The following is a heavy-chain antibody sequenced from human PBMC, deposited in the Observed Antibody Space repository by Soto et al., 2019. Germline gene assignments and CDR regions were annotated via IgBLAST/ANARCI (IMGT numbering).Heavy chain of an antibody. CDR2: ISGSGGST. D-gene: IGHD2-15*01. CDR1: GFTFSSYA. J-gene: IGHJ1*01. CDR3: AKGEYCSGGSCYSEYFQH. V-gene: IGHV3-23*01. Sequence: EVQLLESGGGLVQPGGSLRLSCAASGFTFSSYAMSWVHQAPGKGLEWVSAISGSGGSTYYADSVKGRFTISRDNSKNTLYLQMNSLRAEDTAVYYCAKGEYCSGGSCYSEYFQHWGQGTLVTVSS.